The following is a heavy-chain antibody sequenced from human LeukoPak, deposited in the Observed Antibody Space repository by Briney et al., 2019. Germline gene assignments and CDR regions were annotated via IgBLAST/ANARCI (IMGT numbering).Heavy chain of an antibody. J-gene: IGHJ4*02. CDR3: VRESEYYFDHSASFDY. Sequence: GGSLRLSWAASGFNFTAYLIHWVRQAPGKGLEGVAVMSSDGNAMFYADSVKGRFTISRDNSKNTLYLQMNSLRAEDTAVYYCVRESEYYFDHSASFDYWGQGTLVTVSS. V-gene: IGHV3-30-3*01. CDR1: GFNFTAYL. CDR2: MSSDGNAM. D-gene: IGHD3-22*01.